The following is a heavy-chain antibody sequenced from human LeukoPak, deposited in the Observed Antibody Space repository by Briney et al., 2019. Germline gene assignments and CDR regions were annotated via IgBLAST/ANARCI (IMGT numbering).Heavy chain of an antibody. CDR2: INSDGSRT. CDR1: GFTFGTYW. CDR3: ARPETQYSSGLDGFDI. J-gene: IGHJ3*02. Sequence: GGSLRLSCAASGFTFGTYWMHWVRQAPGKGLVWVSRINSDGSRTTYADSVKGRFTISRDNAKNTPYLQMNSLRTEDTAVYYCARPETQYSSGLDGFDIWGQGTMVTVSS. D-gene: IGHD6-19*01. V-gene: IGHV3-74*01.